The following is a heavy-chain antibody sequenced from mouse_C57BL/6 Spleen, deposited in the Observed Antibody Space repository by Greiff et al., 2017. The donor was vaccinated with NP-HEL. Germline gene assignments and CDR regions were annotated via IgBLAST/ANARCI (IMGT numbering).Heavy chain of an antibody. CDR1: GYTFTSYW. Sequence: QVQLKQPGAELVKPGASVKMSCKASGYTFTSYWITWVKQRPGQGLEWIGDIYPGSGSTNYNEKFKSKATLTVDTSSSTAYMQLSSLTSEDSAVYYCATTIYDGYYEFAYWGQGTLVTVSA. V-gene: IGHV1-55*01. CDR3: ATTIYDGYYEFAY. D-gene: IGHD2-3*01. J-gene: IGHJ3*01. CDR2: IYPGSGST.